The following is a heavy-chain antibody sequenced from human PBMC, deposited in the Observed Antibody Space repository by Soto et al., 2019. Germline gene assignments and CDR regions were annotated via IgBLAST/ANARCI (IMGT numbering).Heavy chain of an antibody. D-gene: IGHD3-9*01. CDR3: ASTTYYDILTGYLDAFDI. Sequence: QVQLQQWGAGLLKPSETLSLTCAVYGGSFSGYYWSWIRQPPGKGLEWIGEINHSGSTNYNPSLKSRVTISVDTSKNQFSLKLSSVTDADTAVYYCASTTYYDILTGYLDAFDIWGQGTMVTVSS. CDR2: INHSGST. CDR1: GGSFSGYY. J-gene: IGHJ3*02. V-gene: IGHV4-34*01.